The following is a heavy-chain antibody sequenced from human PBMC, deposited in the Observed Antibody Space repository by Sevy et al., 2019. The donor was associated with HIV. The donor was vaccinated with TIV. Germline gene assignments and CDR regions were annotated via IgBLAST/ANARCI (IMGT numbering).Heavy chain of an antibody. V-gene: IGHV1-2*02. CDR3: ASALYCSSTSCYKSPDY. Sequence: ASVKVSCKASGYTFTGYYMHWVRQAPGQGPEWMGWINPNSGGTNYAQKFQGRVTMTRDTSISTAYMELSRLGSDDTAVYYCASALYCSSTSCYKSPDYWGQGTLVTVSS. D-gene: IGHD2-2*02. CDR2: INPNSGGT. J-gene: IGHJ4*02. CDR1: GYTFTGYY.